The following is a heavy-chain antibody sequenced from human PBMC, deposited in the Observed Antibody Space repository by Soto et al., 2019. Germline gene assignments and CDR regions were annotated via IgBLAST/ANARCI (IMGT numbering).Heavy chain of an antibody. CDR3: AKKGPCSGGSCPPLNYYCYMDV. CDR2: ISGSAGST. CDR1: GFTFSNYA. V-gene: IGHV3-23*01. D-gene: IGHD2-15*01. Sequence: EVQLLESGGGLVQPGGSLRLSCAASGFTFSNYAMSWVRQAPGKGLEWVSAISGSAGSTYYADSVKGRFTISRDNTKTTLYLQMNSLRAEDTAVYYCAKKGPCSGGSCPPLNYYCYMDVWGKGTTVTVSS. J-gene: IGHJ6*03.